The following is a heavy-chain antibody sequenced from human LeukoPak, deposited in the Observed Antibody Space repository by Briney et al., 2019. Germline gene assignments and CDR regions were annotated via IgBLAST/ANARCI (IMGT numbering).Heavy chain of an antibody. D-gene: IGHD5-12*01. CDR3: AKNEYSGYDLNPLTSD. CDR2: ISGSGGST. J-gene: IGHJ4*02. CDR1: GFTFSSYA. Sequence: PGGSLRLSCAASGFTFSSYAMSWVGQAPGKGVEWVSAISGSGGSTYYADSVKGRFTISRDNAKNTLYLQMNSLRAENTAVYYCAKNEYSGYDLNPLTSDWGQGTLVTVSS. V-gene: IGHV3-23*01.